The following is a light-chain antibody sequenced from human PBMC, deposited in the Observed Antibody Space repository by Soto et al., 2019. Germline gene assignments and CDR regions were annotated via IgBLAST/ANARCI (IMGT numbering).Light chain of an antibody. Sequence: EIVMTQSQATLSVSPGERATLSCRASQSVSSNLAWYQQKPGQAPTLLIYGASARATGIPVRFSGSWSGTEFTLTISSLQSEDFAVYYCQHYNNWPFTFGQGTKLEIK. CDR3: QHYNNWPFT. J-gene: IGKJ2*01. CDR2: GAS. CDR1: QSVSSN. V-gene: IGKV3-15*01.